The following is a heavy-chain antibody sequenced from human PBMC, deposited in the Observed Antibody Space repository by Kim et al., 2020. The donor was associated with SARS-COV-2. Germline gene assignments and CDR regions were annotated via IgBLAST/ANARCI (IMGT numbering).Heavy chain of an antibody. J-gene: IGHJ4*02. D-gene: IGHD3-22*01. CDR2: IKSKTDGGTT. V-gene: IGHV3-15*01. CDR1: GFTFSNAW. CDR3: TTDPGPPMIVVRRNDY. Sequence: GGSLRLSCAASGFTFSNAWMSWVRQAPGKGLEWVGRIKSKTDGGTTDHAAPVKGRFTISRDDSKNTLYLQMNSLKTEDTAVYYCTTDPGPPMIVVRRNDYWGQGTLVTVSS.